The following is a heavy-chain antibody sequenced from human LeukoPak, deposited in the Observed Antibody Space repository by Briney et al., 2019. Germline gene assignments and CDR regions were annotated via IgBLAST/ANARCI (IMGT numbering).Heavy chain of an antibody. CDR3: ARAPISGSYYVDAFDI. CDR1: GFTFSSYG. CDR2: IWYDGSNK. Sequence: GGSLRLSCAASGFTFSSYGMHWVRQAPGKGLEWVAVIWYDGSNKYYADSVKGRFTISRDNSKNTLYLQMNSLRAEDTAVYYCARAPISGSYYVDAFDIWGQGTMVTVSS. D-gene: IGHD1-26*01. J-gene: IGHJ3*02. V-gene: IGHV3-33*01.